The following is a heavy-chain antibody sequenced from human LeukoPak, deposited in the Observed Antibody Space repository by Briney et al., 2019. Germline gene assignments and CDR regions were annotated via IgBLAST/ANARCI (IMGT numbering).Heavy chain of an antibody. Sequence: ASVKVSCKATGYTFTSYDINWVRQATGQGLEWMGWMNPNSGNTGYAQKFQGRVTITRNTSISTAYMELSSLRSEDTAVYYCASIAARHPFDYWGQGTLVTVSS. CDR2: MNPNSGNT. V-gene: IGHV1-8*03. CDR3: ASIAARHPFDY. D-gene: IGHD6-6*01. J-gene: IGHJ4*02. CDR1: GYTFTSYD.